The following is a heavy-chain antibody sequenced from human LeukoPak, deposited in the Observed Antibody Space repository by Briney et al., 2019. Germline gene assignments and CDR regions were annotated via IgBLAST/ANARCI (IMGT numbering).Heavy chain of an antibody. D-gene: IGHD3-22*01. CDR1: GFTFSDYY. CDR2: ISGSGSTI. J-gene: IGHJ4*02. Sequence: GGSLRLSCAASGFTFSDYYMSWIRQAPGEGLEWVSYISGSGSTIYYADSVKGRFTIPRDNTKNSLFLQMNSMRAGDTAVYYCASDPARDYYDSSGYFRWIDYWGQGTLVTVSS. V-gene: IGHV3-11*01. CDR3: ASDPARDYYDSSGYFRWIDY.